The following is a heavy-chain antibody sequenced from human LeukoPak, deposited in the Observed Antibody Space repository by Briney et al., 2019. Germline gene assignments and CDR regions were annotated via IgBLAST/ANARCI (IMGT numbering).Heavy chain of an antibody. D-gene: IGHD6-13*01. CDR2: ISYDGSNK. J-gene: IGHJ4*02. CDR3: AKDPDIIAAAGRGD. V-gene: IGHV3-30*18. CDR1: GFTFSSYG. Sequence: PGGSLRLSCAASGFTFSSYGMHWVRQAPGKGLEWVAVISYDGSNKYYADSVRGRFTISRDNSKNTLYLQMNSLRAEDTAVYYCAKDPDIIAAAGRGDWGQGTLVTVSS.